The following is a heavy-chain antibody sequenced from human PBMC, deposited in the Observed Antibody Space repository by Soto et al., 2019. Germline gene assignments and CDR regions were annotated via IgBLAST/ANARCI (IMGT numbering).Heavy chain of an antibody. CDR3: AREGVVVAATYYYYGMDV. D-gene: IGHD2-15*01. V-gene: IGHV1-18*04. CDR2: ISAYNGNT. Sequence: GASVKVSCKASGYTFTSYGISWVLQAPGQGLEWMGWISAYNGNTNYAQKLQGRVTMTTDTSTSTAYMELRSLRSDDTAVYYCAREGVVVAATYYYYGMDVWGQGTTVTVSS. CDR1: GYTFTSYG. J-gene: IGHJ6*02.